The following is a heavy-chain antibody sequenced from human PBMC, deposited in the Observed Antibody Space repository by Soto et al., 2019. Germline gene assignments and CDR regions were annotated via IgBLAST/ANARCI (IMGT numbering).Heavy chain of an antibody. CDR2: IYSSGTT. Sequence: SDTLSLTCTISGGSITSGDYSWTWIRQFPGKGLEWIAYIYSSGTTHYNPSLKSRATISLDTSNNQFSLEVKSATAADTAVYYCARMGLHLWELYRNLFAPWSQGSLVTGSS. J-gene: IGHJ5*02. CDR1: GGSITSGDYS. D-gene: IGHD3-16*01. CDR3: ARMGLHLWELYRNLFAP. V-gene: IGHV4-30-4*02.